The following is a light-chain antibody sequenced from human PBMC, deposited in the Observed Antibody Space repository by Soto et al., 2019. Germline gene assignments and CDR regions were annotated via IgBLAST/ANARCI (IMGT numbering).Light chain of an antibody. CDR2: GAS. CDR3: QQYGSSPHT. J-gene: IGKJ2*01. V-gene: IGKV3-20*01. CDR1: QSVSSSY. Sequence: RVLTQSPGTLSLSPGERATLSCRASQSVSSSYLAWYQHKPGQAPRLLIYGASSRATGIPDRFSGSGSGTDFTLTISRLEPEDFAVYYCQQYGSSPHTFGQGTKLEIK.